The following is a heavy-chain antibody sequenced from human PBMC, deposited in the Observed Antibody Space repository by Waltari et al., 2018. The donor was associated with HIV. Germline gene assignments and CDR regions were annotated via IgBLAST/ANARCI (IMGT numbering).Heavy chain of an antibody. Sequence: QLQLQESGPGLVKPSETLSPTCTVPGGSISSSSYYGGWIRQPPGKGLEWIGSIYYSGSTYYNPSLKSRVTISVDTSKNQFSLKLSSVTAADTAVYYCARAAPWNWFDPWGQGTLVTVSS. CDR3: ARAAPWNWFDP. CDR1: GGSISSSSYY. D-gene: IGHD6-13*01. V-gene: IGHV4-39*01. CDR2: IYYSGST. J-gene: IGHJ5*02.